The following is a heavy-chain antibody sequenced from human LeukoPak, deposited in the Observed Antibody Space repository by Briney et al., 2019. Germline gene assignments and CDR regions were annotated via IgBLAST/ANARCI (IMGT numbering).Heavy chain of an antibody. Sequence: PGGSLRLSCAASGFTFSSYEMNWVRQAPGKGLEWVSHSSSSGSTIYYADSVKGRFTISRDNAKNSLYLQMNSLRAEDTALYYCASAIRAAFDSWGQGTLVTVSS. V-gene: IGHV3-48*03. CDR1: GFTFSSYE. D-gene: IGHD2-2*01. CDR3: ASAIRAAFDS. CDR2: SSSSGSTI. J-gene: IGHJ4*02.